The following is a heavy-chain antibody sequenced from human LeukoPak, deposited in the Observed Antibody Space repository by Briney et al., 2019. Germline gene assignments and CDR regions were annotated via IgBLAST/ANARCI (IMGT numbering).Heavy chain of an antibody. CDR2: ISTNNGNT. V-gene: IGHV1-18*01. CDR3: ALISYCTSVTCYFPDY. J-gene: IGHJ4*02. CDR1: GYTFTNYH. Sequence: ASVKVSCKASGYTFTNYHISWVRQAPGQGLEWMGWISTNNGNTNYAQNLQGRVTMTKDTSTSTAYMELRSLRSDDTAVYYCALISYCTSVTCYFPDYWGQGTLVSVTS. D-gene: IGHD2-8*01.